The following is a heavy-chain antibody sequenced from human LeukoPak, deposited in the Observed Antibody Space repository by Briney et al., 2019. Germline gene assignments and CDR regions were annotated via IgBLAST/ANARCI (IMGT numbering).Heavy chain of an antibody. CDR1: GFTFSSYS. V-gene: IGHV3-48*01. J-gene: IGHJ6*02. Sequence: GGSLRLSCAASGFTFSSYSMNWVRQAPGKGLEWVSYISSSSSTIYYADSVKGRFTISRDNSKNTLYLQMNSLRAEDTAVYYCASDKGITGTSYYYCGMDVWGQGTTVTVSS. CDR2: ISSSSSTI. CDR3: ASDKGITGTSYYYCGMDV. D-gene: IGHD1-7*01.